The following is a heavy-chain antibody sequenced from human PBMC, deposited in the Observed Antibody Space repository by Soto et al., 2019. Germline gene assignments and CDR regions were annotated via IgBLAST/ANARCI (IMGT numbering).Heavy chain of an antibody. CDR2: IYWDDDK. V-gene: IGHV2-5*02. J-gene: IGHJ3*02. CDR1: GFSLSSSGVG. CDR3: AHIGDYNDRRHVFDI. Sequence: QLTLKESGPTLVKPTQTLTLTCTFSGFSLSSSGVGVGWIRQPPGKAVEWLALIYWDDDKRYSPSLKSRLTIIKDTSKNQVVLTMTNMDPVDTATYYCAHIGDYNDRRHVFDILGQGTMVTVSS. D-gene: IGHD3-22*01.